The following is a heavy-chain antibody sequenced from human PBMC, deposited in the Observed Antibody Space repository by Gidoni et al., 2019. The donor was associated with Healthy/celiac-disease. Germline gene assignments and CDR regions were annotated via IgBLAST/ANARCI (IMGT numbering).Heavy chain of an antibody. J-gene: IGHJ4*02. V-gene: IGHV1-69*19. CDR1: GGTFSSSA. CDR3: ARDLGGYCSGGSCYLYYFDY. D-gene: IGHD2-15*01. CDR2: IIPIFGTA. Sequence: QVQLVQSGAEVKKPGSSVKVSCKASGGTFSSSAISWVRQAPGQGLEWMGGIIPIFGTANYAQKFQGRVTITADESTSTAYMELSSLRSEDTAVYYCARDLGGYCSGGSCYLYYFDYWGQGTLVTVSS.